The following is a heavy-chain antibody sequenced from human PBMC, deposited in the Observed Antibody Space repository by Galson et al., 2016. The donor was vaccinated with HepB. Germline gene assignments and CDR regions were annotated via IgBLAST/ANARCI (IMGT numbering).Heavy chain of an antibody. Sequence: SETLSLTCTLSGGSINTYYWSWIRQPPGGGLEWIGYIYYNGNTNYNPSLKSRVTISLDTSKNQFSLKLNSVTAADTAVYYCARGPADHYDRSAYKYYDYYYGMDVWGQGTTVTVSS. CDR3: ARGPADHYDRSAYKYYDYYYGMDV. CDR2: IYYNGNT. V-gene: IGHV4-59*01. CDR1: GGSINTYY. J-gene: IGHJ6*02. D-gene: IGHD3-22*01.